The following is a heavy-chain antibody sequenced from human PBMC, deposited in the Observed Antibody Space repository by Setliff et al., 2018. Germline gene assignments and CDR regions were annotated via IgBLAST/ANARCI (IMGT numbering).Heavy chain of an antibody. Sequence: KPSETLSLTCTVSGDSISSRRSYWGWFRQPAGKGLEWIGQIYTSWSTNYNPSLKSRVTISLDTSKNQFSLNLNSVTAADTGVYYCASCRYQVPYDYWGQGTLVTVSS. CDR3: ASCRYQVPYDY. J-gene: IGHJ4*02. D-gene: IGHD2-2*01. V-gene: IGHV4-61*09. CDR2: IYTSWST. CDR1: GDSISSRRSY.